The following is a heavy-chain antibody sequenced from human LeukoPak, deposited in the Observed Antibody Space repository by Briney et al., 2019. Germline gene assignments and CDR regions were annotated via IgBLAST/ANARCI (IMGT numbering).Heavy chain of an antibody. CDR3: AREAVPQQLVPEDY. V-gene: IGHV1-18*01. CDR1: GYTFTSYG. J-gene: IGHJ4*02. CDR2: ISAYNGNT. Sequence: GASVKVSCKASGYTFTSYGISWVRHAPGQGLEWMGWISAYNGNTNYAQKLQGRVTMTTDTSTSTAYMELRSLRSDDTAVYYCAREAVPQQLVPEDYWGQGTLVTVSS. D-gene: IGHD6-13*01.